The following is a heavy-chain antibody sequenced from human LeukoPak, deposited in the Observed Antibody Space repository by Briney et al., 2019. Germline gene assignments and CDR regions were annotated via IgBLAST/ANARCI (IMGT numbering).Heavy chain of an antibody. CDR2: IYSGGSA. V-gene: IGHV3-66*01. D-gene: IGHD3-22*01. J-gene: IGHJ4*02. Sequence: GGSLRLSCAASGFTFSSNYMSWARQAPGKGLEGGSVIYSGGSAYYADSVKGRFTISRDNSKNTLYLQMNSLRAEDTAVYYCARGLNYYDSRGAFDYWGQGTLVTVSS. CDR3: ARGLNYYDSRGAFDY. CDR1: GFTFSSNY.